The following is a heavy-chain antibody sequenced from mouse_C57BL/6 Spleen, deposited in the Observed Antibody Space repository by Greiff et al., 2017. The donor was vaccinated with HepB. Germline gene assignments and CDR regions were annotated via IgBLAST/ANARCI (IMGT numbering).Heavy chain of an antibody. J-gene: IGHJ4*01. CDR2: IWSGGST. D-gene: IGHD1-1*01. Sequence: VQLQQSGPGLVQPSQSLSITCTVSGFSLTSYGVHWVRQSPGKGLEWLGVIWSGGSTDYNAAFISRLSISKDNSKSQVFFKMNRLQADDTAIYYCARDGYYGSSTFYAMDYWGQGTSVTVSS. CDR3: ARDGYYGSSTFYAMDY. CDR1: GFSLTSYG. V-gene: IGHV2-2*01.